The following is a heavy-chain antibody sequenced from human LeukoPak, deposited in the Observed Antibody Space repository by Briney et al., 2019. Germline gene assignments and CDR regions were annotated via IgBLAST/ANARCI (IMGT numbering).Heavy chain of an antibody. V-gene: IGHV3-53*05. Sequence: GGSLRLSCAASGFTVNSNYMNWVRQAPGKGLEWVSVIYSGGATYYADSVKGRFTISRDNSKNTLYLQMNSLRAEDTAVYYCAKGGYDFWSGYYFDYWGQGTLVTVSS. CDR1: GFTVNSNY. D-gene: IGHD3-3*01. CDR2: IYSGGAT. J-gene: IGHJ4*02. CDR3: AKGGYDFWSGYYFDY.